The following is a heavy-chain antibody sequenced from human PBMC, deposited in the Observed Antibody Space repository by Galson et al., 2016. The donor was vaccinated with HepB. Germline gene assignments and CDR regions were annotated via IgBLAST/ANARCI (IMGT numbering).Heavy chain of an antibody. J-gene: IGHJ4*02. CDR1: GFTFGHFG. D-gene: IGHD6-19*01. V-gene: IGHV3-30*03. Sequence: SLRLSCAASGFTFGHFGMHWVRQAPGKGLGWVAVISYDGNKKYYGDSVQGRFTISRDNSKNTLFLQMNSLRADDTAVYYCARASDVAVAATRSLFAHWGRGALVTVSS. CDR2: ISYDGNKK. CDR3: ARASDVAVAATRSLFAH.